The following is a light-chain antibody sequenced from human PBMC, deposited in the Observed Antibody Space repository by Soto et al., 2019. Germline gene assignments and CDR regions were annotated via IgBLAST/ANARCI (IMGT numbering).Light chain of an antibody. J-gene: IGKJ1*01. V-gene: IGKV3-20*01. CDR2: GAS. CDR3: QQDGSSRGGT. Sequence: EIVLTQSPGTLSLSPGERATLSCRASQSVSSSYLAWYQQKPGQAPRLLIYGASSRATGIPDRFSGSGSGTDFTLTSSRLEPEDFAVNYCQQDGSSRGGTFGQGTKVEIK. CDR1: QSVSSSY.